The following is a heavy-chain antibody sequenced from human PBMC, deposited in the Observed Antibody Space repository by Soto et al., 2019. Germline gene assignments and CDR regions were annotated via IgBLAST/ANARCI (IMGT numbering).Heavy chain of an antibody. V-gene: IGHV3-21*01. CDR3: ARFRDIVVVTASPFQH. CDR2: ISSSSSYI. J-gene: IGHJ1*01. Sequence: GSLRLSCAASGFTFSSYSMNWVRQAPGKGLEWVSSISSSSSYIYYADSVKDRFTISRDNAKNSLYLQMNSLRAEDTAVYYCARFRDIVVVTASPFQHWGQGTLVTVSS. D-gene: IGHD2-21*02. CDR1: GFTFSSYS.